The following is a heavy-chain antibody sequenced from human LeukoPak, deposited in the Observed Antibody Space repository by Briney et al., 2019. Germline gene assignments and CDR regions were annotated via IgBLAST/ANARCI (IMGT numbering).Heavy chain of an antibody. V-gene: IGHV4-4*07. CDR3: ARGRYCSADICSGGDAFDI. CDR2: IYTRVST. CDR1: GGSINNYY. D-gene: IGHD2-15*01. Sequence: PSETLSLTCTVSGGSINNYYWSWIRQPAGEGLEWIGRIYTRVSTNYNPSLKSRDTISVDTSKDQFSLKLSSVPAADTDVYYCARGRYCSADICSGGDAFDIWGQGTMVSVSS. J-gene: IGHJ3*02.